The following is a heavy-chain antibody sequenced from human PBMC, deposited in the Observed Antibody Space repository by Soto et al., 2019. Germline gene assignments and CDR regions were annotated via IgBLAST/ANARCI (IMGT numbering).Heavy chain of an antibody. D-gene: IGHD2-2*01. CDR3: ASHSSLRGYCISTSCYGYYYGMDV. CDR1: GGTFSSYA. Sequence: QDQLVQSGAEVKKPGSSVKVSCKASGGTFSSYAISWVRQAPGQGLEWMGGIIPIFGTADYAQKFQGRVTITADESTSTAYMELSSLRSEDTAVYYCASHSSLRGYCISTSCYGYYYGMDVWGQGTTVTVSS. V-gene: IGHV1-69*12. J-gene: IGHJ6*02. CDR2: IIPIFGTA.